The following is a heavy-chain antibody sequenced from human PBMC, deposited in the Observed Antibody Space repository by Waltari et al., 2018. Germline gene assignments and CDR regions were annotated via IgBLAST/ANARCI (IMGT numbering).Heavy chain of an antibody. V-gene: IGHV4-38-2*01. D-gene: IGHD2-8*02. Sequence: QVQLQESGPRLVKPSETLSPTCDVSGYAINSGFDWGWFRQAPEKGLELIATIYPDGTTFYNPSLTSRVTTSMDTSKNQISLKLKSVTAADTAVYYCTRQTLGYCTSAACRRLEAWGQGTLVTVSS. CDR2: IYPDGTT. CDR1: GYAINSGFD. CDR3: TRQTLGYCTSAACRRLEA. J-gene: IGHJ5*02.